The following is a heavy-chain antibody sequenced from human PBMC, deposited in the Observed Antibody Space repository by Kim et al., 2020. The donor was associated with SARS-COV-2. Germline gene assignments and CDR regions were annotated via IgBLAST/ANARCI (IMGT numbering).Heavy chain of an antibody. Sequence: GGSLRLSCAASGFTFSSYAMSWVRLAPGKGLEWVSAISGSGGSTYYADSVKGRFTISRDNSKNTLYLQMNSLRAEDTAVYYCAKGHYDSSGYPGVYFDYWGQGTLVTVSS. CDR3: AKGHYDSSGYPGVYFDY. J-gene: IGHJ4*02. CDR1: GFTFSSYA. V-gene: IGHV3-23*01. CDR2: ISGSGGST. D-gene: IGHD3-22*01.